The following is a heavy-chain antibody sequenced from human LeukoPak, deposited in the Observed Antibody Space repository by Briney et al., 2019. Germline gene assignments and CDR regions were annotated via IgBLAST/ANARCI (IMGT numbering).Heavy chain of an antibody. CDR2: INPNTGGT. CDR3: ARGYCTGDSCSGAWFDP. Sequence: GASVKVSCKASGYXFTGYHIHWVRQAPGQGLEWMGWINPNTGGTNYAQKFQGRVTMTRDTSISTAYIELNRLRSDDTAVYYCARGYCTGDSCSGAWFDPWGRGTLVTVSS. J-gene: IGHJ5*02. V-gene: IGHV1-2*02. D-gene: IGHD2-15*01. CDR1: GYXFTGYH.